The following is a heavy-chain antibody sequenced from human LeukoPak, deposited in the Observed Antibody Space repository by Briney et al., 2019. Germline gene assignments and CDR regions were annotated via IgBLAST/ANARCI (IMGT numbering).Heavy chain of an antibody. V-gene: IGHV4-4*07. Sequence: SETLSLTCTVSGGSISSYYWSWIRQPAGKGLEWIGRIYTSGSTNYNPSLKSRVTMSVDTSKNQFSLKLSSVTAADTAVYYCARDTELLWFGDYYYYYMDVWGKGTTVTVSS. CDR3: ARDTELLWFGDYYYYYMDV. D-gene: IGHD3-10*01. CDR1: GGSISSYY. CDR2: IYTSGST. J-gene: IGHJ6*03.